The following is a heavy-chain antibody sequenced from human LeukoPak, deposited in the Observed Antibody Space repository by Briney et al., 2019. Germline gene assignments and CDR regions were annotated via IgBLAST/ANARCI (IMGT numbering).Heavy chain of an antibody. CDR2: INPNSGDT. J-gene: IGHJ4*02. V-gene: IGHV1-2*02. CDR1: VYTFTDFH. CDR3: TTSPGDPFDY. D-gene: IGHD3-16*01. Sequence: ASVTVSCKASVYTFTDFHIHWVRQAPGQGLEYMGWINPNSGDTNYAQKFQGRVTMTRDTSISTAYMELSSLRFDDTAVYYCTTSPGDPFDYWGQGTLVTVSS.